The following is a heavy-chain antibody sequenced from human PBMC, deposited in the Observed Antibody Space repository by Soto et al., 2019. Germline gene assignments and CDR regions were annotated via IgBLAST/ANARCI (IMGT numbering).Heavy chain of an antibody. CDR3: AKVAGSGSYLDVDY. D-gene: IGHD3-10*01. CDR2: ISYDGSNK. Sequence: QVQLVESGGGVVQPGRSLRLSCAASGFTFSSYGMHWVRQAPGKGLEWVAVISYDGSNKYYADSVKGRFTISRDNSKNTLYLQMNSLIAEDTDVYYCAKVAGSGSYLDVDYWGQGTLVTVSS. V-gene: IGHV3-30*18. J-gene: IGHJ4*02. CDR1: GFTFSSYG.